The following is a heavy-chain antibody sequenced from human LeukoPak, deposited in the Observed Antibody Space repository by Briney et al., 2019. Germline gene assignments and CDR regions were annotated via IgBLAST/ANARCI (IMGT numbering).Heavy chain of an antibody. CDR2: INPSGGST. D-gene: IGHD3-3*01. J-gene: IGHJ4*02. Sequence: ASVKVSCKASGYTFTSYYMHWVRQAPGQGLEWMGIINPSGGSTSYAQKFQGRVTMTRDTSTSTVYMELSSLRSEDTAVYYCARESHYYDFWSGYFDYWGQGTLVTVSS. V-gene: IGHV1-46*01. CDR3: ARESHYYDFWSGYFDY. CDR1: GYTFTSYY.